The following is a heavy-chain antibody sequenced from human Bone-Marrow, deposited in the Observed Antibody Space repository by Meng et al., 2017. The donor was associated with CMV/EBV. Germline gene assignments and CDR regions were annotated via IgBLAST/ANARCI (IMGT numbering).Heavy chain of an antibody. V-gene: IGHV1-58*01. CDR1: GFTFTSSA. Sequence: SVKVSCKASGFTFTSSAVQWVRQARGQRLEWIGWIVVGSGNTNYAQKFQERVTITRDMSTSTAYMELSSLRSEDTAVYYCAATVVPAANFAFDIWGQGTMVTVAS. D-gene: IGHD2-2*01. CDR3: AATVVPAANFAFDI. CDR2: IVVGSGNT. J-gene: IGHJ3*02.